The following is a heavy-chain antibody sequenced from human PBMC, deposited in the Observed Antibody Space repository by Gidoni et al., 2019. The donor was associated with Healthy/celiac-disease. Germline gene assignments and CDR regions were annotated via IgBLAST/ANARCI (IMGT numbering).Heavy chain of an antibody. CDR2: IYYSGST. CDR1: GGSISSSSYY. V-gene: IGHV4-39*07. CDR3: ARDPYSYGFFDY. Sequence: QLQLQESGPGLVKPSETLSLTGTVAGGSISSSSYYWGWIRQPPGKGLEWIGSIYYSGSTYYNPSLKSRVTISVDTSKNQFSLKLSSVTAADTAVYYCARDPYSYGFFDYWGQGTLVTVSS. D-gene: IGHD5-18*01. J-gene: IGHJ4*02.